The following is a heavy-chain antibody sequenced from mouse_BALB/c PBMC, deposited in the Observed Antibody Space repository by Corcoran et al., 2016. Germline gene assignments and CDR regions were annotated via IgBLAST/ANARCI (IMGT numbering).Heavy chain of an antibody. D-gene: IGHD1-1*01. CDR1: GYTFTNYG. V-gene: IGHV9-1*02. J-gene: IGHJ4*01. Sequence: QIQLVQSGPELKKPGETVKISCKASGYTFTNYGMNWVKQAPGKGLKWMGWINTYTGEPTYADDFKGRFAFSFETSASTAYLQINNLKNEDMATYFCARKGITTDAMDYWGQGTSVTVSS. CDR3: ARKGITTDAMDY. CDR2: INTYTGEP.